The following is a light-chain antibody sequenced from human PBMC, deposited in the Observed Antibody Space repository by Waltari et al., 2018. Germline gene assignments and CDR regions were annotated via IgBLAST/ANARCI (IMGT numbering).Light chain of an antibody. Sequence: DIQLTQSPSFLSASVGDSVTITCRASQGISSYLAWYQQKPGKAPKLLIYAASTWQSGVPSRFSGSGSGTEFTLTISSLQPEDFATYYCQQLKIFGPGTKVDIE. CDR2: AAS. CDR1: QGISSY. CDR3: QQLKI. V-gene: IGKV1-9*01. J-gene: IGKJ3*01.